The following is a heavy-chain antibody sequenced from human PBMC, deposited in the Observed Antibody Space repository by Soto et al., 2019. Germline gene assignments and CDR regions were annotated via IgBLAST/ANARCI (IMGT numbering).Heavy chain of an antibody. D-gene: IGHD3-10*01. V-gene: IGHV4-59*01. CDR3: ARDPGSGSYYGWFDP. Sequence: SETLSLTCTVSGGSISSYYWSWIRQPPGKGLEWIGYIYYSGSTNYNPSLKSRVTIPVDTSKNQFSLKLISVTAADTAVYYCARDPGSGSYYGWFDPWGQGTLVTVSS. CDR1: GGSISSYY. J-gene: IGHJ5*02. CDR2: IYYSGST.